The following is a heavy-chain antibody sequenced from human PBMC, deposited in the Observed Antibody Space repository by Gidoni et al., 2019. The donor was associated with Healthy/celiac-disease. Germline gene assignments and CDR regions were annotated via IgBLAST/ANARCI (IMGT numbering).Heavy chain of an antibody. CDR1: GFTFSSYG. CDR3: ARDSMDTAMVPGDY. D-gene: IGHD5-18*01. J-gene: IGHJ4*02. CDR2: IWYDGSNK. Sequence: QVQLVESGGGVVQPGRSLRLSFAASGFTFSSYGMHWVRQAPGQGLEWVAVIWYDGSNKYYADSVKGRFTISRDNSKNTLYLQMNSLRAEDTAVYYCARDSMDTAMVPGDYWGQGTLVTVSS. V-gene: IGHV3-33*01.